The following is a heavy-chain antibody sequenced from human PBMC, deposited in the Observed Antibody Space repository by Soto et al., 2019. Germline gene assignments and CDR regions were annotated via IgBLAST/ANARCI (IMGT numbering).Heavy chain of an antibody. Sequence: QVQLVESGGGVVQPGRSLRLSCAASGFTFSSYAMHWVRQAPGKGLEWVAVISYDGSNKYYADSVKGRFTISRDNSKNTLYLQMNSLRAEDTAVYYCARVFSGYYPPLDAFDIWGQGTMVTVSS. J-gene: IGHJ3*02. V-gene: IGHV3-30-3*01. CDR2: ISYDGSNK. D-gene: IGHD3-22*01. CDR1: GFTFSSYA. CDR3: ARVFSGYYPPLDAFDI.